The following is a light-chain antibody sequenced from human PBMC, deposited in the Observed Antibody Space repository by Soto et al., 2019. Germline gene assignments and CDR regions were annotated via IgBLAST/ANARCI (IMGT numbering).Light chain of an antibody. J-gene: IGKJ4*01. CDR2: GAS. CDR1: QSVSSSY. Sequence: EIVLTQSPGTLSLSPGERATLSCRASQSVSSSYLVWYQQKPGQAPRLLIYGASSRATGTPDRFSGSGSGTDFTLTISRLEPEDFAMYYCQQYGNSPPLTFGGGTKVEIK. V-gene: IGKV3-20*01. CDR3: QQYGNSPPLT.